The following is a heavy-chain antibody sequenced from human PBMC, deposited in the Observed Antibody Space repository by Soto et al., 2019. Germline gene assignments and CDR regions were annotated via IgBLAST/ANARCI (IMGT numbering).Heavy chain of an antibody. V-gene: IGHV3-64*01. CDR1: GFTLSGYA. CDR3: ARRARPDFYYMDV. J-gene: IGHJ6*03. Sequence: EVQLAESGGGSAQPGGSLRLSCAASGFTLSGYAMYWVRQAPGKGLEYVSGISSNGVGTYYANSVQGRFTISRDNSKNTVYLQMGSLRPEDMAVYYCARRARPDFYYMDVWGKGTTVTVSS. CDR2: ISSNGVGT. D-gene: IGHD6-6*01.